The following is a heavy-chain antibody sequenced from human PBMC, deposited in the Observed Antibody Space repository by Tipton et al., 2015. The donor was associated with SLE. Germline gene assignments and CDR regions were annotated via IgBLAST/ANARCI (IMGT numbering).Heavy chain of an antibody. CDR1: GGTFSSYA. Sequence: QLVQSGPEVKKPGSSVKVSCKASGGTFSSYAISWVRQAPGQGLEWMGGTIPMFGTATYAQIFQGRFTITADESTSTAYMELTGLTSEDTAVYYCARDRGLRLGEFSTHWGQGTLVTVSS. D-gene: IGHD3-16*02. J-gene: IGHJ4*02. V-gene: IGHV1-69*01. CDR2: TIPMFGTA. CDR3: ARDRGLRLGEFSTH.